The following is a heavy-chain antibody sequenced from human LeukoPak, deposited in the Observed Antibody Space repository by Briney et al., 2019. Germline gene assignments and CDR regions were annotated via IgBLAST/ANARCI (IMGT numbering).Heavy chain of an antibody. CDR1: GLTFSTSG. CDR3: ATETNGRHYDY. V-gene: IGHV3-21*06. D-gene: IGHD1-14*01. CDR2: LCPTGSDR. J-gene: IGHJ4*02. Sequence: GGSLRLSCTASGLTFSTSGFNWVRQAPGKGLEWVASLCPTGSDRYHADSIKGRFTISRDNANNFLYLQMNSLRAEDTAVYYCATETNGRHYDYWGQGTLLTVSS.